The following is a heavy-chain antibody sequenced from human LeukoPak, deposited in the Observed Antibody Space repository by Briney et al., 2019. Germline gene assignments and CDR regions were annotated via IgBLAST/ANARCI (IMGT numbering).Heavy chain of an antibody. D-gene: IGHD3-10*01. CDR1: GFTVDTKY. V-gene: IGHV3-53*01. CDR3: ARVGDHYHWNFDL. Sequence: GGSLRLSCAASGFTVDTKYMNWVRQAPGKGLEWVSILYSGGDTYYADSVKGRFTISRDNSRNTLSLQMNSLRVEGTAVYYCARVGDHYHWNFDLWGRGTLVTVSS. J-gene: IGHJ2*01. CDR2: LYSGGDT.